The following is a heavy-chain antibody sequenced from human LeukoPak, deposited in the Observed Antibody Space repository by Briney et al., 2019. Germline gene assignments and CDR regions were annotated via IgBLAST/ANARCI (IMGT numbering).Heavy chain of an antibody. CDR1: GFTFSTYD. J-gene: IGHJ4*02. V-gene: IGHV3-33*01. CDR2: IYYDGSDK. Sequence: GGSLRLSCAASGFTFSTYDMHWVRQAPGKGLEWVAIIYYDGSDKYYADSVKGRFTISGANSKNTLYLHMDSLRAEDTAVYYCARDLQRGYFDYWGQGTLVTVSS. D-gene: IGHD3-16*01. CDR3: ARDLQRGYFDY.